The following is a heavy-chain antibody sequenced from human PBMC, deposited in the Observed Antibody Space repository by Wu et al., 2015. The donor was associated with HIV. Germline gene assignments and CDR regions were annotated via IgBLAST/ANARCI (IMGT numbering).Heavy chain of an antibody. CDR2: ISAYKGNT. CDR1: GYTFTSYG. CDR3: ARAPQGIQLWSTFVY. Sequence: QVQLVQSGAEVKKPGASVKVSCKASGYTFTSYGISWVRQAPGQGLEWMGWISAYKGNTNYAQKFQGRVTMTTDTSTNTAYMELRSLRSDDTAVYYCARAPQGIQLWSTFVYWGQGTLVTVSS. V-gene: IGHV1-18*01. D-gene: IGHD5-18*01. J-gene: IGHJ4*02.